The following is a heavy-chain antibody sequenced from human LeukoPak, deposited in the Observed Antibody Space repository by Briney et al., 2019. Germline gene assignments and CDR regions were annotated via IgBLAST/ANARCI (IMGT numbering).Heavy chain of an antibody. CDR1: GFTFSSYA. V-gene: IGHV3-23*01. CDR3: AKRRGLRFLEWFYDY. CDR2: ISGSGGST. D-gene: IGHD3-3*01. J-gene: IGHJ4*02. Sequence: GGSLRLSCAASGFTFSSYAMGWVRQAPGKGLEWVSAISGSGGSTYYADSVKGRFTISRDNSKNTLYLQMNSLRAEDTAVYYCAKRRGLRFLEWFYDYWGQGTLVTVSS.